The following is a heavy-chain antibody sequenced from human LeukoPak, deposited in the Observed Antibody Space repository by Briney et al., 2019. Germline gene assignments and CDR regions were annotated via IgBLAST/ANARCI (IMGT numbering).Heavy chain of an antibody. J-gene: IGHJ6*02. Sequence: ASVKVSCKASGYTFAKYATHWVRQAPGQRLEWMGWINAGNGDTRYSQKFQGGVTLTRDTSASTAYMELSSLRSEDTAVYYCAISILVVPVVSHSNYGVDFWGQGTTVTVSS. CDR1: GYTFAKYA. V-gene: IGHV1-3*01. CDR2: INAGNGDT. CDR3: AISILVVPVVSHSNYGVDF. D-gene: IGHD2-2*01.